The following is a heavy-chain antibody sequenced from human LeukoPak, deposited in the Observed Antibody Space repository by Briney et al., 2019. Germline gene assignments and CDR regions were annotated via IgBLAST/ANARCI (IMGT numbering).Heavy chain of an antibody. D-gene: IGHD3-22*01. CDR1: GGSISSYY. CDR3: ASITYYYDSSGYSNDAFDI. V-gene: IGHV4-4*07. J-gene: IGHJ3*02. Sequence: SETLSLTCTVSGGSISSYYWSWIRQPAGKGLEWIGRIYTSGSTNYNPSLKSRVTMSVDTSKNQFSLKLGSVTAADTAVYYCASITYYYDSSGYSNDAFDIWGQGTMVTVSS. CDR2: IYTSGST.